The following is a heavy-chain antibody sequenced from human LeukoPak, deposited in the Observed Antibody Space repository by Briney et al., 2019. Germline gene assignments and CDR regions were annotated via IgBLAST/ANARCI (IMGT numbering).Heavy chain of an antibody. CDR1: GYTFTSYY. Sequence: ASVKVSCKASGYTFTSYYMHWVRQALGQGLEWMGIINPSGGSTSYAQKFQGRVTITADKSTSTAYMELSSLRSEDTAVYYCARGLTAAQLGDWGQGTLVTVSS. CDR2: INPSGGST. D-gene: IGHD4/OR15-4a*01. J-gene: IGHJ4*02. CDR3: ARGLTAAQLGD. V-gene: IGHV1-46*01.